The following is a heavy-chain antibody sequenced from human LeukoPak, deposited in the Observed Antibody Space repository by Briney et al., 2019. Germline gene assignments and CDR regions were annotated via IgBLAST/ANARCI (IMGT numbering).Heavy chain of an antibody. CDR3: ATPLIALVPGANFFDY. J-gene: IGHJ4*02. V-gene: IGHV3-11*04. CDR2: ISSSGSTI. CDR1: GFTFSDYY. D-gene: IGHD2-2*01. Sequence: NSGGSLRLSCAASGFTFSDYYMSWIRQAPGKGLEWVSYISSSGSTIYYADSVKGRFTISRDNSKNTLYLQMNSLRAEDTAVYSCATPLIALVPGANFFDYWGQGTLVTVSS.